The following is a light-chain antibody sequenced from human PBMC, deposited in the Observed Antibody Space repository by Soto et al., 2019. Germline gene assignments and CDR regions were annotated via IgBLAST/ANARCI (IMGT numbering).Light chain of an antibody. CDR3: AAWDDSLSGYVV. Sequence: QSVLTQPPSASGTPGQRVTISCSGRSSNIGSNSVYWYQQLPGTAPKLLLYSNNQRPSGVPDRCSGSKSGTSASLAISGLRSEDEADYYCAAWDDSLSGYVVFGGGTKVTVL. V-gene: IGLV1-47*02. CDR1: SSNIGSNS. CDR2: SNN. J-gene: IGLJ2*01.